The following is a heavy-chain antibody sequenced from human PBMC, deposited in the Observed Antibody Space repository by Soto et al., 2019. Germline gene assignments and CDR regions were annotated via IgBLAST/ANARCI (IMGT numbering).Heavy chain of an antibody. J-gene: IGHJ4*02. CDR3: AKDRPIAPRSITMVRGTGY. CDR1: GFTFSSYA. V-gene: IGHV3-23*01. CDR2: ISGSGGST. Sequence: GGSLRLSCAASGFTFSSYAMSWVRQAPGKGLEWVSAISGSGGSTYYADSVKGRFTISRDNSKNTLYPQMNSLRAEDTAVYYCAKDRPIAPRSITMVRGTGYWGQGTLVTVSS. D-gene: IGHD3-10*01.